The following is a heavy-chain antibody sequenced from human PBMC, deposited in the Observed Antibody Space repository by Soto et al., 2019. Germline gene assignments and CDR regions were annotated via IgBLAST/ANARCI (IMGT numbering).Heavy chain of an antibody. CDR2: IYYSGST. CDR3: ARDRYGGNSDWFDP. Sequence: SETLSLTCTVSGGSISSGDYYWSWIRQPPGKGLEWIGYIYYSGSTYYNPSLKSRVTISVDTSKNQFSLKLSSVTAADTAEYYCARDRYGGNSDWFDPWGKGTLVTVSS. D-gene: IGHD4-17*01. V-gene: IGHV4-30-4*01. CDR1: GGSISSGDYY. J-gene: IGHJ5*02.